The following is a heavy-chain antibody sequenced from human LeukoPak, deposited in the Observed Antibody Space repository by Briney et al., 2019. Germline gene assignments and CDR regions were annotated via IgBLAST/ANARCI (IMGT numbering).Heavy chain of an antibody. CDR2: IYNSGST. V-gene: IGHV4-39*07. J-gene: IGHJ3*02. Sequence: PSETLSLTCAVSGGSISSSSYYWGWIRQPPGKGLEWIGHIYNSGSTDYSPSLKSRVTISVDTSKNQFSLKLSSVTAADTAVYYCARAKGDDFWSGYYTGSDAFDIWGQGTMVTVSS. D-gene: IGHD3-3*01. CDR3: ARAKGDDFWSGYYTGSDAFDI. CDR1: GGSISSSSYY.